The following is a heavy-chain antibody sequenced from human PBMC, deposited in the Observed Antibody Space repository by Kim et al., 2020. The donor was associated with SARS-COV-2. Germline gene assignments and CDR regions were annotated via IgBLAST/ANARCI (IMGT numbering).Heavy chain of an antibody. CDR3: ARGGGYCSGGSCYPYNWFDP. CDR2: INAGNGNT. V-gene: IGHV1-3*01. Sequence: ASVKVSCKASGYTFTSYAMHWVRQAPGQRLEWMGWINAGNGNTKYSQKFQGRVTITRDTSASTAYMELSSLRSEDTAVYYCARGGGYCSGGSCYPYNWFDPWGQGTLVTVSS. J-gene: IGHJ5*02. CDR1: GYTFTSYA. D-gene: IGHD2-15*01.